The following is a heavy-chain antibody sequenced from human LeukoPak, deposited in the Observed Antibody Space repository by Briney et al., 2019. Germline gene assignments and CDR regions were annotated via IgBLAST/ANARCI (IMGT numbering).Heavy chain of an antibody. CDR2: TYYSGST. J-gene: IGHJ4*02. CDR3: ARVTGYMIEDYFDY. Sequence: SETLSLTCTVSGGSISSYYWSWIRQPPGKGLEWIGYTYYSGSTDYNPSLKSRVTISVETSKNQFSLKLSSVTAADTAVYYCARVTGYMIEDYFDYWGQGTLVTVSS. D-gene: IGHD3-22*01. CDR1: GGSISSYY. V-gene: IGHV4-59*01.